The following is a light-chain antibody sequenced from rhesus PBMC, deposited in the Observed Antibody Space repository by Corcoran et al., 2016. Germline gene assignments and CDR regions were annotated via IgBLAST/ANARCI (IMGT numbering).Light chain of an antibody. V-gene: IGKV3-10*01. Sequence: QVILTQSPATLSLSPGERATLSCRASQSVSSYLAWYQQKPGQAPRLLIFGASSRATGIPDSFRCSRSGTDFTLTISSLEPGDVGVYHCYQHSSGYTFGPGTKLNIK. CDR3: YQHSSGYT. CDR1: QSVSSY. CDR2: GAS. J-gene: IGKJ3*01.